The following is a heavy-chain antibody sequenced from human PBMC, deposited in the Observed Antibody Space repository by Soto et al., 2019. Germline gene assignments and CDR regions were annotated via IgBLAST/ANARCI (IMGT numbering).Heavy chain of an antibody. D-gene: IGHD6-19*01. CDR3: ARHGAAIWLGY. J-gene: IGHJ4*02. V-gene: IGHV5-10-1*01. CDR2: IDPSDSYI. CDR1: GYSFAGYW. Sequence: PGESLKISCKGSGYSFAGYWITWVRQKPGKGLEWMGRIDPSDSYINYNPAFRGHVTFSVDKSSSTAYLHWSSLGPSDTAIYYCARHGAAIWLGYWGQGTLVTVSS.